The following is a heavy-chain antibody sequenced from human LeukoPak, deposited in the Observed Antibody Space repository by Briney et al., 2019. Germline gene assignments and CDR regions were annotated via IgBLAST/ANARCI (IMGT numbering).Heavy chain of an antibody. J-gene: IGHJ5*02. V-gene: IGHV3-15*01. D-gene: IGHD3-9*01. Sequence: PGGSLRLSCAASGFTFSNAWMSWVRQAPGKGLEWVGRIKSKTEGGTTDYAAPVKGRFTISRDDSKNTLYLQMNSLKTEDTAVYYCTTDPTYYDILTGYPRDNWFDPWGQGTLVTVSS. CDR2: IKSKTEGGTT. CDR3: TTDPTYYDILTGYPRDNWFDP. CDR1: GFTFSNAW.